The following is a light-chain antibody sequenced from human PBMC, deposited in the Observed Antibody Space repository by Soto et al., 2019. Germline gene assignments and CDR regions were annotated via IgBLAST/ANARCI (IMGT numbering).Light chain of an antibody. J-gene: IGLJ1*01. CDR3: SSYTSSSTYV. CDR1: SSDVGGYNY. CDR2: DVS. V-gene: IGLV2-14*01. Sequence: QSALTQPASVSGSPGQSITISCTGTSSDVGGYNYVSWYQQHPGKAPKLMIYDVSNRPSGVSNRFSVSKSGNTASLTISGLQSEDEADYYCSSYTSSSTYVFGTGTKLTVL.